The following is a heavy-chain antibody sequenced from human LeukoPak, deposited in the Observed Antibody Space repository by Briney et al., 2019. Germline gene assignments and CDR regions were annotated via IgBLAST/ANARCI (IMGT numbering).Heavy chain of an antibody. D-gene: IGHD4-17*01. J-gene: IGHJ4*02. V-gene: IGHV3-23*01. CDR2: ISGSGGST. CDR3: AKFTVTTPKVPAQVTALGAALDY. Sequence: PGGSLRLSCAASGFTFSSYAMSWVRQAPGKGLEWVSAISGSGGSTYYADSVKGRFTISRDNSKNTLYLQMNSLRAEDTAVYYCAKFTVTTPKVPAQVTALGAALDYWGQGTLVTVSS. CDR1: GFTFSSYA.